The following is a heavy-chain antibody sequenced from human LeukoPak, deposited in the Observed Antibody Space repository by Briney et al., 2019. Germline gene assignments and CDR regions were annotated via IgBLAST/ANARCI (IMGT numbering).Heavy chain of an antibody. CDR1: GFTFSSYS. Sequence: GGSLRLSCAASGFTFSSYSMNWVRQAPGKGLEWVSYISSSSSTIYYADSVKGRFTISRDNAKNSLYLQMNSLRAEDTAVYYCAREVRGSTLDYWGQGTLVTVSS. D-gene: IGHD2/OR15-2a*01. CDR3: AREVRGSTLDY. J-gene: IGHJ4*02. V-gene: IGHV3-48*01. CDR2: ISSSSSTI.